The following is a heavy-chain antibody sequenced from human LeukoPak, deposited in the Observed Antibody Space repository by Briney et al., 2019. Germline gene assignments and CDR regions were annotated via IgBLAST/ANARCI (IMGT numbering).Heavy chain of an antibody. CDR1: GFTFSDHY. Sequence: PGGSLRLSCAASGFTFSDHYMDWVRQAPGKGLDWVGRSRNKASSYTTEYAASVKGRFTISRDDSKNSMYLQMNSLKTEDTAVYYCTRGTRVGAPTLADYWGQGTLVTVSS. V-gene: IGHV3-72*01. D-gene: IGHD1-26*01. CDR2: SRNKASSYTT. J-gene: IGHJ4*02. CDR3: TRGTRVGAPTLADY.